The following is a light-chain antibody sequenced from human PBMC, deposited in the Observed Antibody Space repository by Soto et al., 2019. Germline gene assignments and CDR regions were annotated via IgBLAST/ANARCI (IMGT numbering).Light chain of an antibody. Sequence: QSVLTQPASVSGSPGQSIAISCTGTSSDVGGYNYVSWYQQHQGKAHKLMIYDVNNRPSGVSNRFSGSKSGNTTSLTISGLQAEDEADYYCCSYTTSSTYVFGTGAKVTVL. CDR2: DVN. CDR3: CSYTTSSTYV. J-gene: IGLJ1*01. V-gene: IGLV2-14*03. CDR1: SSDVGGYNY.